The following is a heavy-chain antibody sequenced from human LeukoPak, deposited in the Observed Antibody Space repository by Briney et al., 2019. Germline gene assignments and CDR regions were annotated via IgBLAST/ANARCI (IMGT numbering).Heavy chain of an antibody. CDR2: IYSGGST. CDR1: GLTVSRNY. J-gene: IGHJ4*02. CDR3: AGVGGH. D-gene: IGHD3-10*01. Sequence: SGGSLRLSCAASGLTVSRNYMSWVRQAPGKGLESVSVIYSGGSTYYADSVRGRFTISRDNSKNTLYLQMNSLRVEDTAVYYCAGVGGHWGQGTLVTVSS. V-gene: IGHV3-53*01.